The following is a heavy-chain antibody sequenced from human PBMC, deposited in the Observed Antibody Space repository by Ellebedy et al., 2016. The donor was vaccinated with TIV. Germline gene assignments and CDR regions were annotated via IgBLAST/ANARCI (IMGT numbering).Heavy chain of an antibody. J-gene: IGHJ6*02. CDR3: AKHTTYCYYGMDV. Sequence: PGGSLRLSCVASGFTFNAYALSWVRQAPGKGLEWVASISGSGGKTYYGDSVKGRFTISRDNSKNTLYLQMDTLRAEDTAVYYCAKHTTYCYYGMDVWGQGTTITVSS. CDR2: ISGSGGKT. V-gene: IGHV3-23*01. CDR1: GFTFNAYA. D-gene: IGHD1-1*01.